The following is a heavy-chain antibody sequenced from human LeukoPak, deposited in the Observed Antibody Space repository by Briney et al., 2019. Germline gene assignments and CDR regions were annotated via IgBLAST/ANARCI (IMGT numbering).Heavy chain of an antibody. Sequence: SGKVSCKASGGTFSSYAISWVRQAPGQGLEWMGGIIPIFGTANYAQKFQGRVTITADKSTSTAYMELSSLRSEDTAVYYCAREYSAYYYYMDVWGKGTTVTVSS. J-gene: IGHJ6*03. CDR2: IIPIFGTA. D-gene: IGHD6-13*01. CDR1: GGTFSSYA. V-gene: IGHV1-69*06. CDR3: AREYSAYYYYMDV.